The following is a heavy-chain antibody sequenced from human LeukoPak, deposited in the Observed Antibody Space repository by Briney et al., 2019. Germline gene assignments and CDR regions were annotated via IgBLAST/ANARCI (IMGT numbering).Heavy chain of an antibody. J-gene: IGHJ2*01. CDR2: IVAGSGNT. CDR3: AADYLGAMNFDL. CDR1: GYTFTSSA. Sequence: SVKVSCKASGYTFTSSAVQWVRQARGQGLEWMGWIVAGSGNTNYAQKLQERVTITRDMSTSTAYMELSSLRSDDTAVYYCAADYLGAMNFDLWGRGTLVTVSS. V-gene: IGHV1-58*01. D-gene: IGHD1-26*01.